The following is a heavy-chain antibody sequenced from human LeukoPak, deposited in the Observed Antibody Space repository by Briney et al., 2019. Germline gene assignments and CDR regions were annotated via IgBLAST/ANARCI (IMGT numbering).Heavy chain of an antibody. D-gene: IGHD3-16*01. CDR3: ARALLGEFPNYFDY. V-gene: IGHV4-59*08. CDR2: ISHGGRT. CDR1: GGSISTYY. J-gene: IGHJ4*02. Sequence: SETVSLTCTVSGGSISTYYWTWIRQPPGKGLEWIGYISHGGRTNYNPSLQSRVTMSVDTSKTQFFLNLDSVTAADTAVYYCARALLGEFPNYFDYWGQGTLVTVSS.